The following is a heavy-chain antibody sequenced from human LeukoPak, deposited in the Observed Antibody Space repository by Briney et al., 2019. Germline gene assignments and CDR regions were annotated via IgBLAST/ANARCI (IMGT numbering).Heavy chain of an antibody. V-gene: IGHV3-30*03. Sequence: PGRSLRLSCAASGFTFSSYGMHWVRQAPGKGLEWVAVISYDGSNKYYADSVKGRFTISRDNSKNTLYLQMNSLRAEDTAVYYCARDLVRGNDAFDIWGQGTMVTVSS. CDR2: ISYDGSNK. J-gene: IGHJ3*02. CDR3: ARDLVRGNDAFDI. CDR1: GFTFSSYG. D-gene: IGHD1-26*01.